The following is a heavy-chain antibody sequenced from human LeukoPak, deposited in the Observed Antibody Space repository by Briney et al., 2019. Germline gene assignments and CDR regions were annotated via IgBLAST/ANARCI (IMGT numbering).Heavy chain of an antibody. CDR2: SHYSGST. CDR3: ARKNVGYRSGQLDY. J-gene: IGHJ4*02. V-gene: IGHV4-39*07. D-gene: IGHD6-19*01. Sequence: SETLSLTCTVSGGSISSSSYYWGWIRQPPGKGLEWIGSSHYSGSTNYNPSRKSRVIISVDTSKNQFSLKLSSVTAADTAVYYCARKNVGYRSGQLDYWGQGTLVTVSS. CDR1: GGSISSSSYY.